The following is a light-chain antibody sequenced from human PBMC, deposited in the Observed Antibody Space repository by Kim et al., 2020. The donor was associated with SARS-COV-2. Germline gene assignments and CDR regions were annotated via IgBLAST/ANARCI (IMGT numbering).Light chain of an antibody. V-gene: IGLV2-14*04. CDR1: SSDVCGYNY. J-gene: IGLJ3*02. Sequence: GQSITISCTGTSSDVCGYNYVSWYQQHPGKAPKLMIYDVSNRPSGVSNRFSGSKSGNTASLTISGLQAEDEADYYCSSYTRSSTWVFGGGTQLTVL. CDR2: DVS. CDR3: SSYTRSSTWV.